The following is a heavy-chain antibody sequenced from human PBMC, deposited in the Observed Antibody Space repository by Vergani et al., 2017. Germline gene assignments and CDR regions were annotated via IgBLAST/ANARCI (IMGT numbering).Heavy chain of an antibody. Sequence: QVQLVQSGAEVKKPGSSVKVSCKASGGTFSSYTISWVRQAPGQGLEWMGRIIPILGIANYAQKFQGRVTITADKSTSTAYMELSSLRSDDTAVYYCARDLPIFGVVIDRDYWGQGTLVTVSS. CDR2: IIPILGIA. CDR3: ARDLPIFGVVIDRDY. V-gene: IGHV1-69*08. D-gene: IGHD3-3*01. J-gene: IGHJ4*02. CDR1: GGTFSSYT.